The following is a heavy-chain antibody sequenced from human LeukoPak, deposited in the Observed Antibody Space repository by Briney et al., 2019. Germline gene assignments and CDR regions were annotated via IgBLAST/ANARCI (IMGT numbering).Heavy chain of an antibody. D-gene: IGHD3-22*01. CDR1: GFTFSSYG. J-gene: IGHJ4*02. CDR2: ISYDGGNK. CDR3: ARTFYYDSSGYYYPIDY. V-gene: IGHV3-30*03. Sequence: GGSLRLSCAASGFTFSSYGMHWVRQAAGKGLEWVAVISYDGGNKYYADSVKGRFTISRDSSKNTLFLQMNSLRAEDRAMYYCARTFYYDSSGYYYPIDYWGQGTLVTVSS.